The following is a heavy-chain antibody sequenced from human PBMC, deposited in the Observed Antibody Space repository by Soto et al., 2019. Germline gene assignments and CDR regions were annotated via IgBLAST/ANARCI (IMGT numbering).Heavy chain of an antibody. CDR2: IYYIGSA. V-gene: IGHV4-59*01. Sequence: QVQLQESGPGLVKPSETLSLTCAVSGASISSYYWSWIRQPPGKGLEWIGYIYYIGSANSNPSLKSRVSISIDTSKNQFSLKLSSVTAADTAVYYCARDQIARPQFDYGGQGTLVTVSS. CDR3: ARDQIARPQFDY. D-gene: IGHD2-21*01. J-gene: IGHJ4*02. CDR1: GASISSYY.